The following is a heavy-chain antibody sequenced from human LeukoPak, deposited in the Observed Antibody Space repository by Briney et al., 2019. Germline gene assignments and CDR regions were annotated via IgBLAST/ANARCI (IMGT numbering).Heavy chain of an antibody. CDR3: ARGSRELYYFDY. Sequence: SETLSPTCTVSGGSISSYYWSWIRQPPGKGLEWIGYIYYSGSTKYNPSLKSRVTISVDASKTQFSLKLNSVTAADTAVYYCARGSRELYYFDYWGQGTLVTVSS. CDR2: IYYSGST. V-gene: IGHV4-59*01. CDR1: GGSISSYY. D-gene: IGHD1-7*01. J-gene: IGHJ4*02.